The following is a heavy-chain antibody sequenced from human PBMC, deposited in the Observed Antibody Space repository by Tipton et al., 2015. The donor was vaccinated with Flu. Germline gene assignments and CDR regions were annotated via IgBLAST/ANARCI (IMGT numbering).Heavy chain of an antibody. J-gene: IGHJ6*02. CDR2: IYYSGST. CDR1: GDSISSGGYY. CDR3: ARDTNYYDSSHYYEVVEYYYGMDV. Sequence: TLSLTCTVSGDSISSGGYYWSWIRQHPGKGLEWIGHIYYSGSTHYNPSLKSRVIISVDTSKNQFSLKLSSVTAADTAVYYCARDTNYYDSSHYYEVVEYYYGMDVWGQGTTVTVSS. D-gene: IGHD3-22*01. V-gene: IGHV4-31*03.